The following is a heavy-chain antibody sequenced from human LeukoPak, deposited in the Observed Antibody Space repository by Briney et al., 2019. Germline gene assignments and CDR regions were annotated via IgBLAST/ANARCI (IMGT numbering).Heavy chain of an antibody. CDR1: RFTFSSYS. J-gene: IGHJ4*02. CDR3: ARDSPNEAILWWSIDY. CDR2: ISSSSSYR. Sequence: PGGSLRLSCAASRFTFSSYSMNWVRQAPGKGLEWVSSISSSSSYRYYEESVKGRFSISRDNARNSLYLQMNSLRAEDTAVYYCARDSPNEAILWWSIDYWGQGTLVTVSS. V-gene: IGHV3-21*01. D-gene: IGHD2-21*01.